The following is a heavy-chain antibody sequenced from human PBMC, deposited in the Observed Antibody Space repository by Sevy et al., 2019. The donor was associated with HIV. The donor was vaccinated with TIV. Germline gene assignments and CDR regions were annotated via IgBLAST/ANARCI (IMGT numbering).Heavy chain of an antibody. CDR3: ARGYRVVSASIGGAFDI. J-gene: IGHJ3*02. CDR2: IYYSGST. CDR1: GGSISSYY. D-gene: IGHD2-2*01. V-gene: IGHV4-59*01. Sequence: SESLSLTCTVSGGSISSYYWSCIRQPPGKGLEWIGYIYYSGSTNYNPSLKSRVTISVDTSKNQFSLKLSSVTAADTAMYYCARGYRVVSASIGGAFDIWGQGTQVYVSS.